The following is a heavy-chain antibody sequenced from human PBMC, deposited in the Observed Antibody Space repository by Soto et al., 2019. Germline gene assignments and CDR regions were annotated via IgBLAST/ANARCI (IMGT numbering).Heavy chain of an antibody. CDR3: ASEFISGEPAAIAYYYYVMDV. D-gene: IGHD2-2*02. Sequence: QVQLVESGGGVVQPGRSLRLSCAASGFTFSTYGMHWVRQAPGKGLEWVAVIWYDGSNKYYVDSVKGRFSISRDNSKHTLYLQMNSLRAEDTAVYFCASEFISGEPAAIAYYYYVMDVWGQGTTVTVSS. J-gene: IGHJ6*02. V-gene: IGHV3-33*01. CDR2: IWYDGSNK. CDR1: GFTFSTYG.